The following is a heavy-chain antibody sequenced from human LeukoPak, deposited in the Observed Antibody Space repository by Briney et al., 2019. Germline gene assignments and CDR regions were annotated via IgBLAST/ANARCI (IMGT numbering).Heavy chain of an antibody. D-gene: IGHD2-15*01. V-gene: IGHV3-33*01. CDR3: AREGCSGTSCYGVDAFDI. CDR2: IWYDGSKK. CDR1: GFTFNSYG. J-gene: IGHJ3*02. Sequence: GGSLRLSCAASGFTFNSYGMHWVRQAPGKGLEWVAVIWYDGSKKFYADSGKGRFTIPRDKSKNTLYLQMNSLRVEDTAVYYCAREGCSGTSCYGVDAFDIWGQGTKVTVSS.